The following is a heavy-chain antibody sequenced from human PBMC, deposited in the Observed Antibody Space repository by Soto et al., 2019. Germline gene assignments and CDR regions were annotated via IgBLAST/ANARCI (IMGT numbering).Heavy chain of an antibody. CDR2: ISSSSSNI. V-gene: IGHV3-48*02. D-gene: IGHD2-2*01. Sequence: GGSLRLSCAASGFTFSSYGMHWVRQAPGKGLEWVSFISSSSSNIYYADSVKGRFTISRDNAKNSLYLQMNSLRDEDTAVYYCARDGGPGDIVVVPAADYYYYYGMDVWGQGTTVTVSS. CDR3: ARDGGPGDIVVVPAADYYYYYGMDV. J-gene: IGHJ6*02. CDR1: GFTFSSYG.